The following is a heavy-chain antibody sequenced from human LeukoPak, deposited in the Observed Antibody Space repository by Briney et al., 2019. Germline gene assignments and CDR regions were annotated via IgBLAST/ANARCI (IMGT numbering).Heavy chain of an antibody. Sequence: PGGSLRLSYAASGFTFSDYYMSWIRQAPGKGLEWVSYISSSGSTIYYADSVKGRFTISRDNAKNSLYLQMNNLRAEDTAVYYCATRIAARHAFDIWGQGTMVTVSS. D-gene: IGHD6-6*01. CDR3: ATRIAARHAFDI. CDR1: GFTFSDYY. V-gene: IGHV3-11*01. CDR2: ISSSGSTI. J-gene: IGHJ3*02.